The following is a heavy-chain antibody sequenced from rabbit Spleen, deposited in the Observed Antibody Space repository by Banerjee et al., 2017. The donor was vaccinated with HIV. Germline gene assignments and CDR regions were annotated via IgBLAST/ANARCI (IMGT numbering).Heavy chain of an antibody. V-gene: IGHV1S45*01. D-gene: IGHD5-1*01. J-gene: IGHJ4*01. CDR1: GIDFSTYSY. CDR3: ARAYVDGSVGVWNL. Sequence: QEQLEESGGGLVKPGGTLTLTCKASGIDFSTYSYMCWVRQAPGKGLEWIACIYAGSSGTTEYASWAKGRFTISKTSSTTVTLQMTSLTVADTATYFCARAYVDGSVGVWNLWGQGTLVTVS. CDR2: IYAGSSGTT.